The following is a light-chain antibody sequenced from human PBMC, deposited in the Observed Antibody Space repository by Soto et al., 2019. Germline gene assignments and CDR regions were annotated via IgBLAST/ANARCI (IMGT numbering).Light chain of an antibody. Sequence: EIEMTQSPSTLSASAGETATLTCRASQSVSDRLAWYHQKPGNAPELLIFEASTLASGVPSRFSGSGSGTEFTLTISSLQPDDVADYYCQHYNSFSWTFGQGTKVEIK. CDR2: EAS. CDR3: QHYNSFSWT. J-gene: IGKJ1*01. CDR1: QSVSDR. V-gene: IGKV1-5*01.